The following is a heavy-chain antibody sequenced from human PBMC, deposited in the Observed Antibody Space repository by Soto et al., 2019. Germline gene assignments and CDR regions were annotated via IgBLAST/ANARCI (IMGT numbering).Heavy chain of an antibody. CDR2: ITDRGSI. CDR3: ARESHDILTGPPWVWYFDL. CDR1: VGSFSGYY. V-gene: IGHV4-34*01. J-gene: IGHJ2*01. D-gene: IGHD3-9*01. Sequence: QVQLQQWGAGPLRPVETLSLTCGVSVGSFSGYYWSWIRQSPGKGLEWIGEITDRGSINYNPSLKSRVSISVDTSKHHYSLNLRSVTAADTAVYYCARESHDILTGPPWVWYFDLWGRGTLVTVSS.